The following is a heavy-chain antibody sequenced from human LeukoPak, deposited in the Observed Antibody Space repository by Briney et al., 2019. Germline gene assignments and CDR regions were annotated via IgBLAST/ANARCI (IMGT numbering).Heavy chain of an antibody. CDR2: INPGGSWT. J-gene: IGHJ4*02. Sequence: GASVKVSCKASGYTFTRHYMHWVRQAPGQGLEWMGVINPGGSWTSYAQKFQGRVTMTRDMSTSTDYMELSSLRSEDTAVYYCAREMGDTAVASALAYWGQGTLVTVSS. D-gene: IGHD5-18*01. V-gene: IGHV1-46*01. CDR3: AREMGDTAVASALAY. CDR1: GYTFTRHY.